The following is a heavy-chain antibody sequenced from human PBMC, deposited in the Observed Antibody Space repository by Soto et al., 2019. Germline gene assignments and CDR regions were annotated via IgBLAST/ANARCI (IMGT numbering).Heavy chain of an antibody. CDR3: ARDRGSYGMDV. Sequence: QVQLQESGPGLVKPSQTLSLPCTVSGDSVSGGYYWSWVRQRPRKGLEWIGYVFPIGTPDYSPSLNRRGSSSIDTSKHQLSLEVRSVTAADTAVYYCARDRGSYGMDVWGQGTAVTVSS. J-gene: IGHJ6*02. V-gene: IGHV4-31*03. CDR2: VFPIGTP. CDR1: GDSVSGGYY.